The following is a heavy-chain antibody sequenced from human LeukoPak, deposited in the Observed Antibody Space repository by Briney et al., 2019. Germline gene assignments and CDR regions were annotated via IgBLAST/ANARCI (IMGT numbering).Heavy chain of an antibody. CDR1: GGSINNYY. CDR3: ARRNDILTGYDY. D-gene: IGHD3-9*01. CDR2: IYHSGSI. V-gene: IGHV4-59*08. Sequence: PSETLSLTCTVSGGSINNYYWSWIRQPPGKGLEWIGYIYHSGSIYYNPSLKSRVTISVDTSKNQFSLKLSSVTAADTAVYYCARRNDILTGYDYWGQGTLVTVSS. J-gene: IGHJ4*02.